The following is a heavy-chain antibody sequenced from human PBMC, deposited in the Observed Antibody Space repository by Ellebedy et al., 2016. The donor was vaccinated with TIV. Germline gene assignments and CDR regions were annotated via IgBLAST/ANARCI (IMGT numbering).Heavy chain of an antibody. D-gene: IGHD3-9*01. V-gene: IGHV4-39*01. CDR2: IYYSGST. Sequence: SETLSLTCTVSGGSISSSSYYWGWIRQPPGKGLEWIGSIYYSGSTYYNPSLKSRVTISVDTSKNQFSLKLSSVTAADTAVYYCARHEALYYDILTGYRVTYWYFDLWGRGTLVTVSS. CDR1: GGSISSSSYY. J-gene: IGHJ2*01. CDR3: ARHEALYYDILTGYRVTYWYFDL.